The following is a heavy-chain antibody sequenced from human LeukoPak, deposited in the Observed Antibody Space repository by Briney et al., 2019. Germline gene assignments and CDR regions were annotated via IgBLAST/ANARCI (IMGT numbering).Heavy chain of an antibody. J-gene: IGHJ1*01. CDR3: AKENYGDSTGGRFQH. D-gene: IGHD4-17*01. CDR1: GFTFSSSN. Sequence: GGSLRLSCAASGFTFSSSNMNWVSQAPGKGLEWVSSISVSSSYIYYADSVKGRFTISRDNSKNTLYLQMNSLRADDTAVYYCAKENYGDSTGGRFQHWGQGSLVTVSS. CDR2: ISVSSSYI. V-gene: IGHV3-21*04.